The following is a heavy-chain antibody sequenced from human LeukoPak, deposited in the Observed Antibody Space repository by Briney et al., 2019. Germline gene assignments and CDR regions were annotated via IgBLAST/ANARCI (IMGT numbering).Heavy chain of an antibody. D-gene: IGHD5-12*01. J-gene: IGHJ2*01. Sequence: GGSLRLSCAASGFTFYDYTMHWVRQAPGKGLEWVSRISWDGGSTYYADSEKGRLTISRDNRKNSLYLQMNSLRTEDTALYYCAKDSGYAFSGWYFDLWGRGTLVTVSS. CDR2: ISWDGGST. CDR3: AKDSGYAFSGWYFDL. V-gene: IGHV3-43*01. CDR1: GFTFYDYT.